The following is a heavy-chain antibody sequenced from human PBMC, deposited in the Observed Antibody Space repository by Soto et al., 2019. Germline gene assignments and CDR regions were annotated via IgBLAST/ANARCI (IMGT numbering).Heavy chain of an antibody. Sequence: GASVKVSCKASGYTFTGYYMHWVRQAPGQGLEWMGWVNPNSGGTNYAQKFQGWVTMTRDTSISTAYMELSSLRSEDTAAYYCARGWGPYYDFWSGYYFDYYYYMDVWGKGTTVTVSS. CDR1: GYTFTGYY. V-gene: IGHV1-2*04. J-gene: IGHJ6*03. D-gene: IGHD3-3*01. CDR3: ARGWGPYYDFWSGYYFDYYYYMDV. CDR2: VNPNSGGT.